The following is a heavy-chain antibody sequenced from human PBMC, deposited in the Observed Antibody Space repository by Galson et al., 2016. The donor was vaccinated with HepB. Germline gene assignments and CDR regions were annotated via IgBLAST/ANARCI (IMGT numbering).Heavy chain of an antibody. CDR1: GFTISSSY. Sequence: SLRLSCAASGFTISSSYVSWVRQAPGKGLEYISVTHPGGTAYFADALKGRFIVSGDNSKNTLYLQMHSLRAEDTAVYYCARDLNYWGQGTLVTVSS. CDR3: ARDLNY. CDR2: THPGGTA. J-gene: IGHJ4*02. V-gene: IGHV3-53*01.